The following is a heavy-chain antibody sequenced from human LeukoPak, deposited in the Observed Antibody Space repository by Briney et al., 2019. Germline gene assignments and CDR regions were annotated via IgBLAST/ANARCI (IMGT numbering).Heavy chain of an antibody. CDR3: AKETGSQGYFQD. D-gene: IGHD3-10*01. CDR2: IWSDGSHK. J-gene: IGHJ1*01. V-gene: IGHV3-33*06. Sequence: GGSLRLSCSASGFTFKSYAMHWVRQAPGKGLEWVAVIWSDGSHKYYEDSVEGRFIISRDNSKNTLYLQMNSLGADDTAVYYCAKETGSQGYFQDWGQGTLVTVSS. CDR1: GFTFKSYA.